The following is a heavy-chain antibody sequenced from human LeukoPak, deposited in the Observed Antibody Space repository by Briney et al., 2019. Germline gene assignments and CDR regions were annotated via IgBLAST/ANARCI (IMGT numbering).Heavy chain of an antibody. Sequence: SQTLSLTCAISGDSFSSNSVAWNWLRQSPSRGLEWLGRTYYRSKWSSDYAVSMECLLIINSDISKNQFSLHLNSVTPEDTAVYYCARGRSWPLDYWGQGTLVTVSS. CDR2: TYYRSKWSS. J-gene: IGHJ4*02. D-gene: IGHD6-13*01. CDR1: GDSFSSNSVA. CDR3: ARGRSWPLDY. V-gene: IGHV6-1*01.